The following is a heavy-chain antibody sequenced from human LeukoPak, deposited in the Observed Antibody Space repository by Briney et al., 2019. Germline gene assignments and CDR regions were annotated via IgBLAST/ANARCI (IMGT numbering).Heavy chain of an antibody. CDR2: INAGNGNT. Sequence: ASVKVSCKASGYAFTSYAMHWVRQAPGQRLEWMGGINAGNGNTKYSQKFQGRVTITRDTSANTAYMELSSLRSEDTAVYYCARGDYYDSSIDYWGQGTLVTVSS. D-gene: IGHD3-22*01. CDR3: ARGDYYDSSIDY. V-gene: IGHV1-3*01. J-gene: IGHJ4*02. CDR1: GYAFTSYA.